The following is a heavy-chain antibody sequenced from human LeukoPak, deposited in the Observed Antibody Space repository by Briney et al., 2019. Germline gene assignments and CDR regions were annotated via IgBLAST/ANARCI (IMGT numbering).Heavy chain of an antibody. CDR3: ARKANGMAAPFDS. CDR2: IYPGDSDT. Sequence: GESLKISCEASGYNFSNYWINWVRQKPGKGLEWTGIIYPGDSDTRYGPSFQGHVTISADRSANTAYQQWSRLEASDTAKYFCARKANGMAAPFDSWAQGTLVTVSS. D-gene: IGHD6-13*01. J-gene: IGHJ4*02. V-gene: IGHV5-51*01. CDR1: GYNFSNYW.